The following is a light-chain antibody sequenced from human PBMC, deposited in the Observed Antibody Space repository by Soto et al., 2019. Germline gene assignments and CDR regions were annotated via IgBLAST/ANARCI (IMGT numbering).Light chain of an antibody. V-gene: IGKV3-15*01. CDR1: QRISSN. J-gene: IGKJ1*01. Sequence: EIVMTQSPATLSVPLGERATLYFTAHQRISSNVAWYQQKPGQAPRLLIYDASSRATGIPARFSASGSGTEFTLTITSLQSEDLAVYYCQHYDSWRTFGQGTKV. CDR2: DAS. CDR3: QHYDSWRT.